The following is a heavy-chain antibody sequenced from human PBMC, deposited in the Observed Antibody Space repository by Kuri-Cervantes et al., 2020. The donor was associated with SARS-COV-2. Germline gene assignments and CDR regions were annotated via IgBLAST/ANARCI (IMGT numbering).Heavy chain of an antibody. V-gene: IGHV3-30*18. Sequence: GGSLRLSCTASGFNFSRTDMHWVRQTPGRGLEWVEVISYDGRKKKCVPSGKGRFTISRDNSQNTLYLQVKSLKSEDTAIYYCAKDRFGVHDFWGQGTLVTVSS. D-gene: IGHD2-8*01. J-gene: IGHJ4*02. CDR3: AKDRFGVHDF. CDR1: GFNFSRTD. CDR2: ISYDGRKK.